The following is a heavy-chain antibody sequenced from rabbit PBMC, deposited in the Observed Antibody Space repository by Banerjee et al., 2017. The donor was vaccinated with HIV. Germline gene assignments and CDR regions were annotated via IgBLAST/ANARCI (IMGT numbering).Heavy chain of an antibody. Sequence: QSLEESGGDLVKHGASLTITCTASGFDISSNYYMSWVRQAPGKGLEWIGCINISSRNVVYASLATGRFPISKTSSTTVSLQMTSLTAADTATYFCARGSGGYGEASALWGPAWSPS. D-gene: IGHD6-1*01. CDR3: ARGSGGYGEASAL. CDR1: GFDISSNYY. CDR2: INISSRNV. V-gene: IGHV1S40*01. J-gene: IGHJ4*01.